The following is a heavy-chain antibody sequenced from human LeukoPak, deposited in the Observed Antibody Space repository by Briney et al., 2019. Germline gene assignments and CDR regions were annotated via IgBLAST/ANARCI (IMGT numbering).Heavy chain of an antibody. J-gene: IGHJ6*02. CDR3: ASELRYFDWLPTSYGMDV. CDR2: IYSGGST. D-gene: IGHD3-9*01. Sequence: GGSLRLSCAASGFTVGSNYMSWVRQAPGKGLEWVSVIYSGGSTYYADSVKGRFTISRDNSKNTLYLQMNSLRAEDTAVYYCASELRYFDWLPTSYGMDVWGQGTTVTVSS. V-gene: IGHV3-53*01. CDR1: GFTVGSNY.